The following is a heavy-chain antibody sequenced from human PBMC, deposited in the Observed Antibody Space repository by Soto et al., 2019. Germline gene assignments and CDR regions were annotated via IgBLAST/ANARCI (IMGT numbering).Heavy chain of an antibody. CDR1: GFTFSSYA. CDR3: ARDPPSTVRYYFDY. J-gene: IGHJ4*02. V-gene: IGHV3-30-3*01. Sequence: PGGSLRLSCAASGFTFSSYAMHWVRQAPGKGLEWVAVISYDGSNKYYADSVKGRFTISGDNSKNTLYLQMNSLRAEDTAVYYCARDPPSTVRYYFDYWGQGTLVTVSS. D-gene: IGHD4-4*01. CDR2: ISYDGSNK.